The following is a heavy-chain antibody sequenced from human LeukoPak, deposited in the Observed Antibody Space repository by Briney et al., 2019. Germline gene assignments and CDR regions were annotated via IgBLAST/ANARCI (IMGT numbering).Heavy chain of an antibody. CDR2: SNRDGSST. V-gene: IGHV3-74*01. J-gene: IGHJ4*02. D-gene: IGHD6-13*01. CDR3: AKDRAQQLVLDF. Sequence: PGGSLRLSCAASGFTFSSYWMHWVRQAPGKGLVWVSRSNRDGSSTNYADSVKGRFTISRDNSKNTLFLQMNSLRAEDTAVYYCAKDRAQQLVLDFWGQGTLVTVSS. CDR1: GFTFSSYW.